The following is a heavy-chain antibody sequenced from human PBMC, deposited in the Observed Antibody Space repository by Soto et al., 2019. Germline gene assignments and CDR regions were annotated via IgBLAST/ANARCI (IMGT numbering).Heavy chain of an antibody. CDR1: GGSISSSSYY. D-gene: IGHD4-17*01. CDR3: ARRAYYGDYVGGTYYFDY. Sequence: SETLSLTCTVSGGSISSSSYYWGWIRQPPGKGLEWIGSIYYSGSSYYNPSLKSRVTISVDTSKNQFSLKLSSVTAADTAVYYCARRAYYGDYVGGTYYFDYWGQGTLVTVSS. CDR2: IYYSGSS. V-gene: IGHV4-39*01. J-gene: IGHJ4*02.